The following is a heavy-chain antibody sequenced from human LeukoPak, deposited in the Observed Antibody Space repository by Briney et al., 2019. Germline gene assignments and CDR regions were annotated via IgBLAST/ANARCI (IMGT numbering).Heavy chain of an antibody. J-gene: IGHJ4*02. CDR2: IKQDGSEK. CDR3: ARGYYYDSSGYLGGY. D-gene: IGHD3-22*01. CDR1: GFTISSYG. V-gene: IGHV3-7*05. Sequence: GGSLRLSCAASGFTISSYGMSWVRQAPGKGLEWVANIKQDGSEKYYVDSVKGRFTISRDNAKNSLYLQMNSLRAEDTAVYYCARGYYYDSSGYLGGYWGQGTLVTVSS.